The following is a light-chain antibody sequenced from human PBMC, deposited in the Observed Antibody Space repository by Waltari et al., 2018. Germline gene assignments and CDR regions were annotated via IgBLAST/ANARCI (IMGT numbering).Light chain of an antibody. Sequence: QSVLTQPPSASGTPGQRVTISCSGSACNIGGNLVNWYQQLPGKAPKLLIYRSDQRPSGVPDRFSASKTGTSASLAISGLQSEDEADYFCASWDDSLNGHWVFGGGTKVTVL. J-gene: IGLJ3*02. CDR2: RSD. CDR1: ACNIGGNL. V-gene: IGLV1-44*01. CDR3: ASWDDSLNGHWV.